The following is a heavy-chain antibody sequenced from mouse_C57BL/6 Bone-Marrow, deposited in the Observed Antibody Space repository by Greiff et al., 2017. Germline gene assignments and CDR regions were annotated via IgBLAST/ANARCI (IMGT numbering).Heavy chain of an antibody. V-gene: IGHV1-81*01. D-gene: IGHD1-1*01. J-gene: IGHJ1*03. CDR3: ARRLYGSSYDWYFDV. Sequence: VQLQQSGAELARPGASVKLSCKASGYTFTSYGISWVKQRTGQGLEWIGEIYPRSGNTYYNEKFKGKATLTADKSSSTVYMELRSLTSEDSAVYFCARRLYGSSYDWYFDVWGTGTTVTVSS. CDR1: GYTFTSYG. CDR2: IYPRSGNT.